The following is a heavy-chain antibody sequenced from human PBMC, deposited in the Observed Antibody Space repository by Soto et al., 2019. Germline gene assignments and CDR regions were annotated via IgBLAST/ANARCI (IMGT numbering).Heavy chain of an antibody. J-gene: IGHJ6*02. CDR2: IDPSDSCT. CDR3: ARQEPDYYYYYGMDV. Sequence: GESLKISCKGSGYSFTTYWINWVRQMPGKGLEWMGRIDPSDSCTKYSPSFQGHVTISADNSITTAYLQWSSLKASDTAMYYCARQEPDYYYYYGMDVWGQGTTVTVSS. CDR1: GYSFTTYW. V-gene: IGHV5-10-1*01. D-gene: IGHD1-1*01.